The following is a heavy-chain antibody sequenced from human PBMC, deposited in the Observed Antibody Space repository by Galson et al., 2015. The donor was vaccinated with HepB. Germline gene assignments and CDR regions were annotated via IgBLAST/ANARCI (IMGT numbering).Heavy chain of an antibody. V-gene: IGHV1-3*01. CDR1: GYTFTSYA. Sequence: SVKVSCKASGYTFTSYAMHWVRQAPGQRLEWMGWINAGNGNTKYSQKFQGRVTITRDTSASTAYMELSSLRSEDTAVYYCARDYNKYCSGGSCLRHTYYYYYGMDVWGQGTTVTVSS. CDR2: INAGNGNT. D-gene: IGHD2-15*01. J-gene: IGHJ6*02. CDR3: ARDYNKYCSGGSCLRHTYYYYYGMDV.